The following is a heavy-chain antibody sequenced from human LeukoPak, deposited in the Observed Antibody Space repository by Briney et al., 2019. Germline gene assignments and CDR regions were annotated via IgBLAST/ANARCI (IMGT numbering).Heavy chain of an antibody. D-gene: IGHD3-10*01. CDR3: ARRSYYSTEFDP. J-gene: IGHJ5*02. CDR1: GYSISNYW. CDR2: IHPADSDT. Sequence: GESPKISCKASGYSISNYWIGWVRQVPGKGLEWMGIIHPADSDTVYSPSLQGQVTISADKSINTVYLQWSSLEASDTAIYYCARRSYYSTEFDPWGQGTLVTVSS. V-gene: IGHV5-51*01.